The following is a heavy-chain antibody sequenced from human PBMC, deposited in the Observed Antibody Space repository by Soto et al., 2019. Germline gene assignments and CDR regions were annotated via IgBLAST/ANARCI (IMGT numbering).Heavy chain of an antibody. CDR2: IIPIFGTA. Sequence: SVKVSSKASGGTFSSYAISWVRQAPGQGLEWMGGIIPIFGTANYAQKFQGRVTITADESTSTAYMELSSLRSEDTAVYYCARDSIPYYYYSSGYYYTLDVWGQGTTVTVSS. CDR3: ARDSIPYYYYSSGYYYTLDV. J-gene: IGHJ6*02. CDR1: GGTFSSYA. V-gene: IGHV1-69*13. D-gene: IGHD3-22*01.